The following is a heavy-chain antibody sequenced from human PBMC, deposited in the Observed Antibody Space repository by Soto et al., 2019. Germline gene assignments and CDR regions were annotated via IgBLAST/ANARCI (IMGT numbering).Heavy chain of an antibody. CDR2: ISSGRGATI. V-gene: IGHV3-23*04. Sequence: EVQLVESGGGLVKPGGSLRLSCAASGFTFRHYAMNWVRQAPGKGLEWVSGISSGRGATIRYAESVQGRFSISRDNSKNTLFLQMNNLRVDDTALYYCAKDQGEGGDYENLLPSDWGQGILVTVSS. D-gene: IGHD4-17*01. CDR3: AKDQGEGGDYENLLPSD. J-gene: IGHJ4*02. CDR1: GFTFRHYA.